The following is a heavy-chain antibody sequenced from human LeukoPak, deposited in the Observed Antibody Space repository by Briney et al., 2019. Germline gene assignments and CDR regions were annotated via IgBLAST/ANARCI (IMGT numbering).Heavy chain of an antibody. V-gene: IGHV4-30-2*01. D-gene: IGHD2-2*02. J-gene: IGHJ6*03. CDR3: ARVRTVVVPAAIPLNYYYYKDV. CDR1: GGSISSGGYY. Sequence: SETLSLTCTVSGGSISSGGYYWSWIRQPPGKGLEWIGYIYHSGSTYYNPSLKSRVTISVDRSKNQFSLKLSSVTAADTAVYYCARVRTVVVPAAIPLNYYYYKDVWGKGTTVTVSS. CDR2: IYHSGST.